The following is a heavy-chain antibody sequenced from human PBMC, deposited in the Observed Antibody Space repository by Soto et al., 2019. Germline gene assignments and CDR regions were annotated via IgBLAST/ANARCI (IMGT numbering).Heavy chain of an antibody. D-gene: IGHD4-17*01. J-gene: IGHJ4*02. V-gene: IGHV1-18*01. CDR1: GYTFTSYG. Sequence: QVQLVQSGAEVKKPGASVKVSCKASGYTFTSYGISWVRQAPGQGLEWMGWISAYNGNTNYAQKLHGRVTMTTDTSTSTAYMELRSLRSDDTAVYYCARLRDDYGDYGWLHSEYYFDYWGQGTLVTVSS. CDR2: ISAYNGNT. CDR3: ARLRDDYGDYGWLHSEYYFDY.